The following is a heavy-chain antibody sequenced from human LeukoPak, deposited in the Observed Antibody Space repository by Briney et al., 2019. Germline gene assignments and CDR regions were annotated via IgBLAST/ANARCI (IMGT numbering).Heavy chain of an antibody. D-gene: IGHD6-13*01. J-gene: IGHJ6*02. V-gene: IGHV3-23*01. Sequence: PGGSLRLSCAASGFTFSSYGMHWVRQAPGKGLEWVSVITGSGGNTYYADSVKGRFTISKDNSKNTVYLQMSSLRVDDTAVYYCAKAASSSWPSYYYGMDVWGQGTTVTASS. CDR3: AKAASSSWPSYYYGMDV. CDR1: GFTFSSYG. CDR2: ITGSGGNT.